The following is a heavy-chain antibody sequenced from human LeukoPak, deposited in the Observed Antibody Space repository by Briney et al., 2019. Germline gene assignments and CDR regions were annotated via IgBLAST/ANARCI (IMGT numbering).Heavy chain of an antibody. CDR3: ARANRGAWAYFDY. J-gene: IGHJ4*02. CDR1: GGSISSGGYY. Sequence: SETLSLTCTVSGGSISSGGYYWSWIRQHPGKGLEWIGYIYYSGSTYYNPSLKSRVTISVDTSKNQFSLKLSSVTAADTAVYYCARANRGAWAYFDYWGQGTLVTVSS. V-gene: IGHV4-31*03. D-gene: IGHD1-14*01. CDR2: IYYSGST.